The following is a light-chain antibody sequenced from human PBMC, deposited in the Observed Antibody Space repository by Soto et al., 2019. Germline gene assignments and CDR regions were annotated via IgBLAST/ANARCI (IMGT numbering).Light chain of an antibody. Sequence: EIVLTQSPGTLSLSPGERATLSCRASQSVSSKYLAWYQQKPSQAPMVLIYGTSIRASCVPERFSGGGSGTGFPLTITKLEPEDFAVYYCQQYGSSLFTFGPVTKVDFK. CDR2: GTS. J-gene: IGKJ3*01. CDR3: QQYGSSLFT. V-gene: IGKV3-20*01. CDR1: QSVSSKY.